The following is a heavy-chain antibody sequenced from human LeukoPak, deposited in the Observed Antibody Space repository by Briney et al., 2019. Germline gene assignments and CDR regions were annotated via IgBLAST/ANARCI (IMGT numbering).Heavy chain of an antibody. V-gene: IGHV1-69*13. CDR3: ASSIFVGTFTMDV. D-gene: IGHD3-3*01. J-gene: IGHJ6*03. Sequence: SVMVSCKASGGTFSSYAISWVRQAPGQGLEWMGGIIPIFGTANYAQKFQGRITITADESTSTAYMELSSLRSEDTAVYYCASSIFVGTFTMDVWGKGTTVTVSS. CDR1: GGTFSSYA. CDR2: IIPIFGTA.